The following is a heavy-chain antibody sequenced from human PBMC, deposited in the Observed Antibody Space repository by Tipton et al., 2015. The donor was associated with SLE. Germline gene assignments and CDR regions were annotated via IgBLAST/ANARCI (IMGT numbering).Heavy chain of an antibody. Sequence: QSGPEVKKPGASVKVSCKASGYTFTSYGISWVRQAPGQGLEWMGWISAYNGNTNYAQKLQGRVTMTTDTSTSTAYMELRSLRSDATAVYYCVRDPGIAAAPNWFDPWGQGTLVTVSS. CDR1: GYTFTSYG. CDR3: VRDPGIAAAPNWFDP. J-gene: IGHJ5*02. V-gene: IGHV1-18*01. D-gene: IGHD6-13*01. CDR2: ISAYNGNT.